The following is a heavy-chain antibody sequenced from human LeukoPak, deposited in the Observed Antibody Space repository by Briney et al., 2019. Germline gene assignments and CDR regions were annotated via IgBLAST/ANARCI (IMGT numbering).Heavy chain of an antibody. CDR2: T. Sequence: TYYADSVKGRFTISRDNSKNTLYLQMNSLRAEDTAVYYCAKGRFMITFGGVIVGYHFDYWGQGTLVTVSS. D-gene: IGHD3-16*02. CDR3: AKGRFMITFGGVIVGYHFDY. J-gene: IGHJ4*02. V-gene: IGHV3-23*01.